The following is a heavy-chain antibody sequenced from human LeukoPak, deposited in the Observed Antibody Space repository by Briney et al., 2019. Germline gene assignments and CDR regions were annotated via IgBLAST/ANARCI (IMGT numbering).Heavy chain of an antibody. Sequence: GGSLRLSCAASGFTFSNAWMSWVRQAPGKGLEWVGRIKSKSDGGTTDYAAPVKGRFTISRDDSRDTLYLQMSSLKTEDTAVYYCSTRVGWEYGSYFDCWGRGTLVTVSS. J-gene: IGHJ4*02. CDR2: IKSKSDGGTT. CDR3: STRVGWEYGSYFDC. D-gene: IGHD1-26*01. V-gene: IGHV3-15*01. CDR1: GFTFSNAW.